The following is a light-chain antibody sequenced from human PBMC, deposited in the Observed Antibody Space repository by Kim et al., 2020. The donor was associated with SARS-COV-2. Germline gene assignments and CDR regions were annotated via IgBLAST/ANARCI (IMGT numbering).Light chain of an antibody. Sequence: GQSITSSCTGTSSDVGGYNYVCWYQQHPGKAPKLMIYDVTKRPSGVSNRFSGSKSGNTASLTISGLQAEDEADYYCSSYTTSSTWVFGGGTQLTVL. CDR3: SSYTTSSTWV. CDR1: SSDVGGYNY. CDR2: DVT. V-gene: IGLV2-14*04. J-gene: IGLJ3*02.